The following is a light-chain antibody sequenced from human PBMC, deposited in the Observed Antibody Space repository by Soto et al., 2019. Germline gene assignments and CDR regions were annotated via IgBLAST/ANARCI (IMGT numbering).Light chain of an antibody. V-gene: IGKV3-15*01. J-gene: IGKJ4*01. CDR1: QGVGSN. CDR3: QQFNIWPHMLS. CDR2: DAS. Sequence: IVVSQAPATLSVSPGERDTLSCRASQGVGSNLAWYQQRPGQAPRLLIYDASTRATGIPDRFSGSGSGTDFTLTISSLQSEDFAVYYCQQFNIWPHMLSFGGGTNLE.